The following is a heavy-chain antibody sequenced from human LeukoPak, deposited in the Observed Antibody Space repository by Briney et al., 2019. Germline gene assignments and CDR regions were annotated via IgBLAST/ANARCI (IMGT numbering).Heavy chain of an antibody. V-gene: IGHV3-7*01. Sequence: GGSLGLSCEASGFSMSVYWMSWVRQAPGEGLEWVGNIKQDGSERNYVDSVKGRFTISRDNAKKSLYLQMNSLRAEDTAVYYCARDWGAYYHFFDYWGQGTLVTVSS. CDR1: GFSMSVYW. J-gene: IGHJ4*02. CDR3: ARDWGAYYHFFDY. D-gene: IGHD3-22*01. CDR2: IKQDGSER.